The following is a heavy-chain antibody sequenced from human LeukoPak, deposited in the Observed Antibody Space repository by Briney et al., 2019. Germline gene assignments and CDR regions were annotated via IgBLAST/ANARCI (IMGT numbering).Heavy chain of an antibody. D-gene: IGHD3-22*01. CDR1: GFTFDEYA. V-gene: IGHV3-9*01. J-gene: IGHJ3*02. CDR3: AKAYNYDSSGYYYSGAFDI. CDR2: ISWNSGSI. Sequence: GRSLRLSCATSGFTFDEYAMHWVRQAPGKGLEWVSGISWNSGSIGYEDSVKGRFTISRDNAKNSLYLQMNSLRAEDTALYYCAKAYNYDSSGYYYSGAFDIWGQGTMVTVSS.